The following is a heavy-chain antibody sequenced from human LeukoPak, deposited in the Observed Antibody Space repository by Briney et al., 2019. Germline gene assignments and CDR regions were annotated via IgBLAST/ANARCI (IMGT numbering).Heavy chain of an antibody. CDR2: ISGSGGST. CDR1: GFTFSSYA. CDR3: AREFIVVDATTHIDV. D-gene: IGHD2-15*01. J-gene: IGHJ6*02. Sequence: GGSLRLSCAASGFTFSSYAMNWVRQAPGKGLEWVSAISGSGGSTYYADSVKGRFTISRDNSKNTVYLQMNSLRAEDTAVYFCAREFIVVDATTHIDVWGQGTTVTVSS. V-gene: IGHV3-23*01.